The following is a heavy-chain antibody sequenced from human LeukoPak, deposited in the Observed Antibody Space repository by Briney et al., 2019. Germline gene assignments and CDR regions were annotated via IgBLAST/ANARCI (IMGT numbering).Heavy chain of an antibody. CDR1: GGSISSYY. CDR3: ARGEELPSTDYYMDV. D-gene: IGHD1-26*01. J-gene: IGHJ6*03. CDR2: IYTSGST. V-gene: IGHV4-4*07. Sequence: SETLSLTCTVSGGSISSYYWSWIRQPAGKGLEWIGRIYTSGSTNYNPSLKSRVTMSVDTSKNQFSLKLSSVTAADTAVYYCARGEELPSTDYYMDVWGKGTTVTISS.